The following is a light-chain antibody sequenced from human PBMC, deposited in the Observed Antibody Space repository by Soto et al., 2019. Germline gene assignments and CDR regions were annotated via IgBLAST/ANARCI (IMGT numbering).Light chain of an antibody. J-gene: IGLJ2*01. V-gene: IGLV1-44*01. Sequence: VLTQPPSASGTPGQRVTIFCSGSSSNIGTNTVIWYQQLPGAAPKLLIYSDNQRPSGVPDRFSGSKSGTSASLAISGLQSEDEADYYCAAWDVSLVVFGGGTKLTVL. CDR1: SSNIGTNT. CDR3: AAWDVSLVV. CDR2: SDN.